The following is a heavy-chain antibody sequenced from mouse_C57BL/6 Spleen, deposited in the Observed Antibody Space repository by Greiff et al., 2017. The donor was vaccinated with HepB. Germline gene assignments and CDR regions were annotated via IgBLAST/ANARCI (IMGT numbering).Heavy chain of an antibody. CDR1: GYTFTSYW. CDR3: AGGGKEDFDY. J-gene: IGHJ2*01. D-gene: IGHD1-3*01. Sequence: QVQLQQPGAELVKPGASVKLSCKASGYTFTSYWMQWVKQRPGQGLEWIGEINPSDSYTNYNQKFKGKATLTVDTSSSTAYMQLSSLTSEDSAVYYCAGGGKEDFDYWGQGTTLTVSS. V-gene: IGHV1-50*01. CDR2: INPSDSYT.